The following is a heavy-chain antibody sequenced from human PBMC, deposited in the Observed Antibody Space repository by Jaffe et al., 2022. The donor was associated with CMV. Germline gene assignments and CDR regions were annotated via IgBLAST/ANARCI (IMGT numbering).Heavy chain of an antibody. CDR1: GGTFSSYA. Sequence: QVQLVQSGAEVKKPGSSVKVSCKASGGTFSSYAISWVRQAPGQGLEWMGRIIPILGIANYAQKFQGRVTITADKSTSTAYMELSSLRSEDTAVYYCARDHGRQAPPPYYEERGFVDYWGQGTLVTVSS. CDR3: ARDHGRQAPPPYYEERGFVDY. D-gene: IGHD3-22*01. V-gene: IGHV1-69*09. J-gene: IGHJ4*02. CDR2: IIPILGIA.